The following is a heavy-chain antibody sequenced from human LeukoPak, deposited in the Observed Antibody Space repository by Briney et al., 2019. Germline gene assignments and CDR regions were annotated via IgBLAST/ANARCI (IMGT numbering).Heavy chain of an antibody. Sequence: ASVKVSCKASGGTFSSYAISWVRQAPGQGLEWMGRIIPIFGTANYAQKFQGRVTITTDESTSTAYMELSSLRSEDTAVYYCARGDYGGSYCQHWGQGTLVTVSS. CDR1: GGTFSSYA. J-gene: IGHJ1*01. V-gene: IGHV1-69*05. CDR3: ARGDYGGSYCQH. CDR2: IIPIFGTA. D-gene: IGHD4-23*01.